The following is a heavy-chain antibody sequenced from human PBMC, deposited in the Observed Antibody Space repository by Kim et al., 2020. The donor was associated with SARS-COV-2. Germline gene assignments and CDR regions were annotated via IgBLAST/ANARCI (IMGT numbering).Heavy chain of an antibody. J-gene: IGHJ4*02. CDR1: GFTFSSYG. CDR3: ARGRYCSGGSCYYFDY. V-gene: IGHV3-33*01. CDR2: IWYDGSNK. Sequence: GGSLRLSCAASGFTFSSYGMHWVRQAPGKGLEWVAVIWYDGSNKYYADSVKGRFTISRDNSKNTLYLQMNSLRAEDTAVYYCARGRYCSGGSCYYFDYWGQGTLVTVSS. D-gene: IGHD2-15*01.